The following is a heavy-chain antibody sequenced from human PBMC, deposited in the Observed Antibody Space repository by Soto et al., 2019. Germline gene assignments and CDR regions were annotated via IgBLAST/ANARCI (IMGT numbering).Heavy chain of an antibody. CDR2: IYHSGST. Sequence: NPSETLSLTCAVSSRSLSSSNWWSWVRQPPGKGLEWIGEIYHSGSTNYNPSLKSRVTISVDKSKNQFSLKLSSVTAADTAVYYCVSGTMVRGVITRDYYYMDVWGKGTTVTVS. D-gene: IGHD3-10*01. CDR3: VSGTMVRGVITRDYYYMDV. V-gene: IGHV4-4*02. J-gene: IGHJ6*03. CDR1: SRSLSSSNW.